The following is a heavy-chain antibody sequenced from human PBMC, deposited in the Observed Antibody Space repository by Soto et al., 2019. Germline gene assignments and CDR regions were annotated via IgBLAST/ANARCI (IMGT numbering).Heavy chain of an antibody. CDR3: TTDLALGGMDV. CDR1: GFTFSNAG. J-gene: IGHJ6*02. CDR2: IKSKTDGGTT. Sequence: ESGGGLVKPGGSLSLSCAASGFTFSNAGMSWVRQAPGKGLEWVGRIKSKTDGGTTDYAAPVKGRFTISRDDSKNTLYLQMNSLKTEDTAVYYCTTDLALGGMDVWGQGTTVTVSS. V-gene: IGHV3-15*01.